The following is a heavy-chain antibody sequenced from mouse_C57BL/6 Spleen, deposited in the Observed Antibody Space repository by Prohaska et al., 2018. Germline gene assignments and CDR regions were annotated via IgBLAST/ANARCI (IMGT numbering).Heavy chain of an antibody. Sequence: QVQLQQPVAELVKPGASVKLSCKASGYTFTSYWMQWVTQRPGQGLEWIGEIDPSDSYTNYNQKFKGKATLTVDTSSSTAYMQLSSLTSEDSAVYYCARSTADVWGTGTTVTVSS. J-gene: IGHJ1*03. D-gene: IGHD1-2*01. V-gene: IGHV1-50*01. CDR1: GYTFTSYW. CDR3: ARSTADV. CDR2: IDPSDSYT.